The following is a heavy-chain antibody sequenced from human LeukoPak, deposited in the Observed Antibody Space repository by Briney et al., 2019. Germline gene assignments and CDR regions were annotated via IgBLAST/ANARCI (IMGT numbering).Heavy chain of an antibody. J-gene: IGHJ6*03. CDR2: MYSSGSA. CDR1: GGSISSSSHY. V-gene: IGHV4-39*01. Sequence: SETLSLTCTVSGGSISSSSHYWGWIRQPPGEGLEWIGSMYSSGSAYYNPSLQGRVTISVDTSKNQFSLRLYSVTAADTAVYYCASHSPTSYYYMAVWGRGTTVSISS. CDR3: ASHSPTSYYYMAV.